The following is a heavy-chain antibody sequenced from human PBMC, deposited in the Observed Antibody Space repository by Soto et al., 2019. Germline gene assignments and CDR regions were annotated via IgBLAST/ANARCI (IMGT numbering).Heavy chain of an antibody. V-gene: IGHV3-23*01. CDR2: ISGSGGST. D-gene: IGHD6-19*01. J-gene: IGHJ4*02. Sequence: EVQLLESGGGLVQPGGSLRLSCAASGFTFSSYAMSWVRQAPGKGLEWVSAISGSGGSTYYADSVKGRFTIPRDNSKNTLYLQVNSLRPEDRVVYYCAKDPSGWYSDGIGGYWGQGTPVTVSS. CDR1: GFTFSSYA. CDR3: AKDPSGWYSDGIGGY.